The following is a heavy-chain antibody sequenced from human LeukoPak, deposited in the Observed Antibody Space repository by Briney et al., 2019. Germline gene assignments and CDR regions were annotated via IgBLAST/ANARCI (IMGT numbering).Heavy chain of an antibody. Sequence: ASVKVSCKASGYTFTSYAMHWVRQAPGQRLEWMGWITTDNGNTKYSQKFQGRVTITRDTSASTAYMELSSLKSEDTAVYYCARDHYRMVRGVIITNLYYFDYWGQGTLVTVSS. CDR1: GYTFTSYA. D-gene: IGHD3-10*01. J-gene: IGHJ4*02. V-gene: IGHV1-3*04. CDR2: ITTDNGNT. CDR3: ARDHYRMVRGVIITNLYYFDY.